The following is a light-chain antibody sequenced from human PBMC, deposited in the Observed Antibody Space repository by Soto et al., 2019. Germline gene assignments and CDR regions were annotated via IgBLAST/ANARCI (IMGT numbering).Light chain of an antibody. CDR3: QQYNNWPYT. CDR1: QSVSSN. J-gene: IGKJ2*01. CDR2: GAS. V-gene: IGKV3-15*01. Sequence: EIVMTQSPATLSVSPGERATLSCRASQSVSSNLAWYQQKPGQAPRLLIYGASTRATAIPARFSGSGSGTEFTLTISSLQAEDCAVYYCQQYNNWPYTLGQGTKLEI.